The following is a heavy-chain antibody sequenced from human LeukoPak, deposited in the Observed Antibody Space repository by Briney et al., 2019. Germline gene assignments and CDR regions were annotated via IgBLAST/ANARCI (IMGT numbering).Heavy chain of an antibody. CDR3: AKDRRRYYYDSSGYPDY. CDR1: GFTFSSYG. CDR2: ISYDGSNK. J-gene: IGHJ4*02. D-gene: IGHD3-22*01. Sequence: PGGSLRLSCAASGFTFSSYGMHWVRQAPGKGLEWVAVISYDGSNKYYADSVKGRFTISRDNSKNTLYLQMNSLRAEDTAVYYCAKDRRRYYYDSSGYPDYWGQGTLVTVSS. V-gene: IGHV3-30*18.